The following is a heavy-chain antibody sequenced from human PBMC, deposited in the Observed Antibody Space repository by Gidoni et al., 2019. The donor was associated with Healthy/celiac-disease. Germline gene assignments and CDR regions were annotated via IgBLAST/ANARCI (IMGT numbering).Heavy chain of an antibody. CDR1: GFTFSSYA. D-gene: IGHD3-3*01. V-gene: IGHV3-30-3*01. Sequence: QVQLVESGGGVVQPGRSLRLSCAASGFTFSSYAMHWVRQAPGKGLEWVAVISYDGSNKYYADSVKGRFTISRDNSKNTLYLQMNSLRAEDTAVYYCARDPSTRLRFLEWLLHYGMDVWGQGTTVTVSS. J-gene: IGHJ6*02. CDR2: ISYDGSNK. CDR3: ARDPSTRLRFLEWLLHYGMDV.